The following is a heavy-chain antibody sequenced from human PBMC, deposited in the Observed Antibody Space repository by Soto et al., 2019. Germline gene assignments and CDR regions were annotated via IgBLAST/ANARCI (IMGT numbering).Heavy chain of an antibody. CDR2: ISSNSAYI. D-gene: IGHD6-13*01. CDR1: GFTFRSFT. J-gene: IGHJ5*02. V-gene: IGHV3-21*01. CDR3: TRDASRDSSARGWFDP. Sequence: GSLLLACAASGFTFRSFTMNWVRQAPGKGLEWVSTISSNSAYIYYTDALRGRFTISRDNAKNSLHLQMNSLRAEDTAVYYCTRDASRDSSARGWFDPWGPGTPVTVYS.